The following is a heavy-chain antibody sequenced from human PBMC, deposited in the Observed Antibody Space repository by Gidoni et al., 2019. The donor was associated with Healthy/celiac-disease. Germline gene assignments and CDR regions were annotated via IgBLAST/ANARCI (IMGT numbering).Heavy chain of an antibody. CDR1: GGSFSGYY. V-gene: IGHV4-34*01. D-gene: IGHD5-12*01. CDR3: ARGKYSGYPGKPFDY. Sequence: QVQLQQWGAGLLKPSETLSLTCAVYGGSFSGYYWSWIRQPPGKGLEWIGEINHSGSTNYNPSLKSRVTISVDTSKNQFSLKLSSVTAADTAVYYCARGKYSGYPGKPFDYWGQGTLVTVSS. J-gene: IGHJ4*02. CDR2: INHSGST.